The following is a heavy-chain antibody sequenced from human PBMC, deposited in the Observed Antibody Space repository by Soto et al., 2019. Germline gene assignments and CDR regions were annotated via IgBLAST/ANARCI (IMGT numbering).Heavy chain of an antibody. CDR1: GYTFTSYE. Sequence: QVQLVQSGAEVKKPGASVKVSCKASGYTFTSYEINWVRQATGQGFEYLGWMNPNSGNTGYVKKFQGRVTMTRATYMSTAYMELSSLQSEDTAVYYCARRINYGDYSSWFDPWGPRTLVTGSS. V-gene: IGHV1-8*01. CDR3: ARRINYGDYSSWFDP. J-gene: IGHJ5*02. D-gene: IGHD4-17*01. CDR2: MNPNSGNT.